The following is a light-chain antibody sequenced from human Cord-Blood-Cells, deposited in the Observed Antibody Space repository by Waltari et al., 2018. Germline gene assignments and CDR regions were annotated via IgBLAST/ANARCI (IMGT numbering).Light chain of an antibody. CDR1: PSVLYSSNNKNY. Sequence: DIVMTQSPDSLAVSLGERATINCESSPSVLYSSNNKNYLAWYQQKPGQPPKLLIYWASTRESGVPDRFSGSGSGTDFTLTISSLQAEDVAVYYCQQYYSTPPTFGQGTKVEIK. V-gene: IGKV4-1*01. CDR2: WAS. J-gene: IGKJ1*01. CDR3: QQYYSTPPT.